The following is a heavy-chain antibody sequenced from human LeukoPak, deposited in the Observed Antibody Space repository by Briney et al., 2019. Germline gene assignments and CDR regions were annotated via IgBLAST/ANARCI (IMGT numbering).Heavy chain of an antibody. D-gene: IGHD2-2*01. V-gene: IGHV3-15*01. Sequence: GGSLRLSCAASGFNFYYDWMSWVRQAPGKGLEWVGRIKSKTDGGTTEYAAPVKGRFTISRDDSKNTPYLQMSSLKTEDTAVYYCVRDQYCASSSCPGAFDLWGQGTVVTVSS. J-gene: IGHJ3*01. CDR2: IKSKTDGGTT. CDR1: GFNFYYDW. CDR3: VRDQYCASSSCPGAFDL.